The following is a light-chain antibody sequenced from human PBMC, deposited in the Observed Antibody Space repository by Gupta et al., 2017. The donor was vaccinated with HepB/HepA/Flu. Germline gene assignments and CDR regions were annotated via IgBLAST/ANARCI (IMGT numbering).Light chain of an antibody. Sequence: IVLTQSPATLSLSPGERATLYCRASQSVSSYFAWYQQKPGQAPRLLIYDASNRATGIPARFSGSGSGTDFTLTISSLEPEDFAVYYCQQRCNWPSSCGHGTKLEIK. J-gene: IGKJ2*04. CDR1: QSVSSY. CDR2: DAS. V-gene: IGKV3-11*01. CDR3: QQRCNWPSS.